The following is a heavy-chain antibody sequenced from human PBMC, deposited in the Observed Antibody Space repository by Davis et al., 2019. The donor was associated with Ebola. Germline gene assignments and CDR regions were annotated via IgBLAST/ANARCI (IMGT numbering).Heavy chain of an antibody. CDR1: GGTFSSYA. CDR3: AREDTAMVRYFDY. J-gene: IGHJ4*02. D-gene: IGHD5-18*01. Sequence: SVKVSCKASGGTFSSYAISWVRQAPGQGLEWMGGIIPIFGTANYAQKFQGRVTITADESTSTAYMELSSLRSEDTAVYYCAREDTAMVRYFDYWGQGTLVTVSS. V-gene: IGHV1-69*13. CDR2: IIPIFGTA.